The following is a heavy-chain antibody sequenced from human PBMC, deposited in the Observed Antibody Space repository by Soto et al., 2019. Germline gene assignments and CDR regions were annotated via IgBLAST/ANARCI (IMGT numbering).Heavy chain of an antibody. CDR3: ARGWGIAARPDGMDV. CDR2: TYYRSKWYN. D-gene: IGHD6-6*01. J-gene: IGHJ6*02. V-gene: IGHV6-1*01. CDR1: GDSVSSNSAA. Sequence: QTLSLAGAISGDSVSSNSAAWNLIRQSPSRGLEWLGRTYYRSKWYNDYAVSVKSRITINPDTSKNQFSLQLNSVTPEDTAVYYCARGWGIAARPDGMDVWGQGTTVTVSS.